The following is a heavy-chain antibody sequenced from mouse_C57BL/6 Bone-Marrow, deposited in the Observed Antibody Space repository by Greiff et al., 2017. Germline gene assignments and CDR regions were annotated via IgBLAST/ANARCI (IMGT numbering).Heavy chain of an antibody. CDR2: IYPGDGDT. D-gene: IGHD2-3*01. V-gene: IGHV1-82*01. J-gene: IGHJ2*01. CDR3: ARSGDGYRVYFDY. Sequence: QVQLQQSGPELVKPGASVKISCKASGYAFSSSWMNWVKQRPGKGLEWIGRIYPGDGDTNYNGKFKGKATLTADKSSSTAYMQLSSLTSEDSAVYFCARSGDGYRVYFDYWGQGTTLTVSS. CDR1: GYAFSSSW.